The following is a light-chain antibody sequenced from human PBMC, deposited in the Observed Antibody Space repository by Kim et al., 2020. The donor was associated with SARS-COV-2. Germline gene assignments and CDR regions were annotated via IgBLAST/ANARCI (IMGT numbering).Light chain of an antibody. Sequence: VTISCPGSSSNIGAGYDVHWYQQLPGTAPKVLIYGNSNRPSGVPDRFSGSKSGTSASLAITGLQAEDEADYYCQSYDSSLSGSVVFGGGTQLTVL. V-gene: IGLV1-40*01. CDR2: GNS. CDR3: QSYDSSLSGSVV. CDR1: SSNIGAGYD. J-gene: IGLJ2*01.